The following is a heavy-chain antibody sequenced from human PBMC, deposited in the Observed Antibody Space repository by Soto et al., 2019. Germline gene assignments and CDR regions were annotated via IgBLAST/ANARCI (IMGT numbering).Heavy chain of an antibody. CDR2: IWYDGSNK. D-gene: IGHD5-18*01. CDR3: ARDGGYSYGHNYYYYGIDV. V-gene: IGHV3-33*01. J-gene: IGHJ6*02. CDR1: GFTFSSYG. Sequence: GGSLRLSCAASGFTFSSYGMHWVRQAPGKGLEWVAVIWYDGSNKYYADSVKGRFTISRDNSKNTLYLQMNSLRAEDTAVYYCARDGGYSYGHNYYYYGIDVWGQGTTVTVSS.